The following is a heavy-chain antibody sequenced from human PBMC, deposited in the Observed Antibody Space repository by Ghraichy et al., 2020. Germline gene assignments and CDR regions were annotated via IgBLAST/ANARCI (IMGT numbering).Heavy chain of an antibody. Sequence: LSLTCAASGFTFSSYAMSWVRQAPGKGLEWVSAISGSGGSTYYADSVKGRFTISRDNSKNTLYLQMNSLRAEDTAVYYCAKVPFSGAPLQGFDYWGQGTLVTVSS. CDR1: GFTFSSYA. D-gene: IGHD2/OR15-2a*01. J-gene: IGHJ4*02. V-gene: IGHV3-23*01. CDR2: ISGSGGST. CDR3: AKVPFSGAPLQGFDY.